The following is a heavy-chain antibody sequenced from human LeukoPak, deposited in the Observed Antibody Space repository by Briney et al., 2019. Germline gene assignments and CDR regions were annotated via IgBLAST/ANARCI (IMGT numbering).Heavy chain of an antibody. V-gene: IGHV3-11*01. D-gene: IGHD3-10*02. CDR3: ARLSGELPEWWFDP. CDR1: GFTFSDYY. Sequence: GGSLRLSCAASGFTFSDYYMSWIRQAPGKGLEWVSYISSSGSTIYYADAVKGRFTISRDNAKNSLYLQMNSLRAEDTAVYYCARLSGELPEWWFDPWGQGTLVTVSS. CDR2: ISSSGSTI. J-gene: IGHJ5*02.